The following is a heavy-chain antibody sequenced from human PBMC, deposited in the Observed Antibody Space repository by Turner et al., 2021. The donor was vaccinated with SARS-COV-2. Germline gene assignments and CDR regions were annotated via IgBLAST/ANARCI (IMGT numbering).Heavy chain of an antibody. V-gene: IGHV3-66*01. CDR2: IYSGGST. J-gene: IGHJ4*02. D-gene: IGHD4-17*01. Sequence: EVHLVESGGGLVQPGGSLRLYCAAYVFAVSNNSMSWVRQAAGKGLEWVSLIYSGGSTYYADSVTGRFTISRDNSKNTLYLQMNSLRAEDTAVYYCAIRMTTLPQWGQGTLVTVSS. CDR3: AIRMTTLPQ. CDR1: VFAVSNNS.